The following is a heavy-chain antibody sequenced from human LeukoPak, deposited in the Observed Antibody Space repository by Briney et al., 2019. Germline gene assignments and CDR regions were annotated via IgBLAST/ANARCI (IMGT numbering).Heavy chain of an antibody. CDR3: ARVQGSSGPGIFEY. Sequence: GGSLRLSCAASGFTFSSYSMNWVRQAPGKGLEWVSSLSRDSKYIYYADSVKGRFTISRDNAKNSVYLQMSSLRAEDTAVYYCARVQGSSGPGIFEYWGQGTLVPVSS. J-gene: IGHJ4*02. V-gene: IGHV3-21*01. CDR2: LSRDSKYI. D-gene: IGHD6-19*01. CDR1: GFTFSSYS.